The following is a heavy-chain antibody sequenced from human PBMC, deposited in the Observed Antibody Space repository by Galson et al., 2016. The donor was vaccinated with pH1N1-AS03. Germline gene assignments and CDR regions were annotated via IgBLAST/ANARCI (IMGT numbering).Heavy chain of an antibody. CDR3: ARDRHYYDYIWGTYRYDWYFDL. CDR1: GFTFSGYG. V-gene: IGHV3-33*01. J-gene: IGHJ2*01. CDR2: IWYDGSKK. Sequence: SLRLSCAASGFTFSGYGMHWVRQAPGKGLEWVAVIWYDGSKKYYADSVKGRFTISRDNSKNTLYLQMNSLRAEDTAVYYCARDRHYYDYIWGTYRYDWYFDLWGRGTLVTVSS. D-gene: IGHD3-16*02.